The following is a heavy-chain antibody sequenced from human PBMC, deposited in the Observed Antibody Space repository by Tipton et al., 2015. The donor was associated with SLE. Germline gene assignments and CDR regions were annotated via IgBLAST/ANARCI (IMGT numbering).Heavy chain of an antibody. Sequence: TLSLTCTVSGGSISSSSYSWSWIRQPPGKGLEWIGEINHSGSTNYNPSLKSRVTTSVDKSKNQFSLKLSSVTAADTAVYYCARSGPYWNYGHYFDYWGQGTLVTVSS. CDR2: INHSGST. J-gene: IGHJ4*02. D-gene: IGHD1-7*01. V-gene: IGHV4-61*05. CDR1: GGSISSSSYS. CDR3: ARSGPYWNYGHYFDY.